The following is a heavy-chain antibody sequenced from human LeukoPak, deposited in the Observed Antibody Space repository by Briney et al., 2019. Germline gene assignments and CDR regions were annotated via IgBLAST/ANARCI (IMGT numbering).Heavy chain of an antibody. CDR2: ISSSSSTI. CDR3: ARNEGVLRYFDWLLDAFDI. Sequence: SGGSLRLSCAASGFTFSSYSMNWVRQDRGMGLEWVSYISSSSSTIYYADSVKGRFTISRDNAKNSLYLQMNSLRAEDTAVYYCARNEGVLRYFDWLLDAFDIWGQGTMVTVSS. D-gene: IGHD3-9*01. J-gene: IGHJ3*02. CDR1: GFTFSSYS. V-gene: IGHV3-48*01.